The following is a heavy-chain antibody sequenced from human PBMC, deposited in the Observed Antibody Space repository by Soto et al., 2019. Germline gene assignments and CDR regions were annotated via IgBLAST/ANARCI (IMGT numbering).Heavy chain of an antibody. CDR3: ARGQRALITYGPFDP. V-gene: IGHV3-23*01. CDR2: FSGTGGYT. J-gene: IGHJ5*02. CDR1: GFTFSSYS. Sequence: GGSLRLSCAASGFTFSSYSMNWVRQAPGKGLEWVSTFSGTGGYTYYADSVKGRFTISRDDSKNTLFLHMNSLRAADTAVYYCARGQRALITYGPFDPWGQGTLVTVSS. D-gene: IGHD4-17*01.